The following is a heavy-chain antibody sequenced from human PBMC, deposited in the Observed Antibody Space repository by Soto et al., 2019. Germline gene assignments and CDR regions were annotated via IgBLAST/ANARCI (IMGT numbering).Heavy chain of an antibody. CDR2: IYHSVST. CDR3: ARVPDY. J-gene: IGHJ4*02. Sequence: QLHLLESGSGLVKPSQTLSLTCAVSGGYISSGGYSWGWIRQPPGKGLEWIGYIYHSVSTYYNPSLKSRVTISVDRSKNQFSLRLSSVTAADTAVYYCARVPDYWGQGTLVTVSS. CDR1: GGYISSGGYS. V-gene: IGHV4-30-2*01.